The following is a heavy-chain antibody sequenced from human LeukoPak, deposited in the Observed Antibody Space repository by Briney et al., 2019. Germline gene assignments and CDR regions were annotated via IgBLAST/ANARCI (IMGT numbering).Heavy chain of an antibody. Sequence: SETLSLTCTVSGGSISSGDYYWSWIRQPPGKGLEWIGYIYYSGSTNYNPSLKSRVTISVDTSKNQFSLKLSSVTAADTAVYYCARVRGLHYFDYWGQGTLVTVSS. CDR3: ARVRGLHYFDY. D-gene: IGHD4-17*01. V-gene: IGHV4-30-4*01. CDR2: IYYSGST. CDR1: GGSISSGDYY. J-gene: IGHJ4*02.